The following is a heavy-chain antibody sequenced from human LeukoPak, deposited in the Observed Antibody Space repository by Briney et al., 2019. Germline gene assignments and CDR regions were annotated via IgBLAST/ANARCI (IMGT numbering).Heavy chain of an antibody. Sequence: GGSLRLSCAASGFTFSTYWMHWVRQAPGKGLAWVSRISSDGRNTNYADSVKGRFTISRDNAKSTLYLQMNSLRAEDTAVYYCLYGSGWYLDYWGQGTLVTVSS. D-gene: IGHD6-19*01. CDR1: GFTFSTYW. J-gene: IGHJ4*02. CDR3: LYGSGWYLDY. CDR2: ISSDGRNT. V-gene: IGHV3-74*01.